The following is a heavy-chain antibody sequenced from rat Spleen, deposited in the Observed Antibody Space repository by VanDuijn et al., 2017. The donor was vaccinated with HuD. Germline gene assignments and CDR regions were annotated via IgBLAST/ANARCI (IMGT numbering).Heavy chain of an antibody. D-gene: IGHD1-9*01. J-gene: IGHJ2*01. Sequence: EVQLVESGGGLVQPGNSLKLSCAASGFTFSDYAMAWVRQSPEKGLEWVATIVFDSSGVYYRNSVKGRFTLSRDNTRNTLYLQMDGLKSEDTATYYCGTTYFGYGYFDYWGQGVLVTVAS. CDR1: GFTFSDYA. CDR2: IVFDSSGV. V-gene: IGHV5S10*01. CDR3: GTTYFGYGYFDY.